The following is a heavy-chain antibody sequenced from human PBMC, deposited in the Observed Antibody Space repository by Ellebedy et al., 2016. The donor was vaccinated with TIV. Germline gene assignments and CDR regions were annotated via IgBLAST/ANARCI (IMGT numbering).Heavy chain of an antibody. CDR1: GFTFSIYW. CDR3: ATVTTGY. V-gene: IGHV3-74*01. J-gene: IGHJ4*02. CDR2: INPDASST. Sequence: GESLKISXEASGFTFSIYWMWVRQAPGKGLAWASRINPDASSTTYADSVKGRFTISRDNAKNTVYLQINSLRAEDTAVYYCATVTTGYWGQGILVTVSS. D-gene: IGHD4-17*01.